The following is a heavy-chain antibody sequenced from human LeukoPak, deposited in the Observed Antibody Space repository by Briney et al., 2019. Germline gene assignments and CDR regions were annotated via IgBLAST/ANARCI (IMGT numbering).Heavy chain of an antibody. D-gene: IGHD4-11*01. CDR2: FYQTGST. V-gene: IGHV4-31*03. J-gene: IGHJ5*02. Sequence: SETLSLICTVSGGSLPSGGYYWSWLRQRPGTGLEWIGLFYQTGSTHYNSSLKSRLSMSVDTSKNQFSLSLHSVTVADTAVYYRARGGVVTTAPRFDPWGQGSLVTVSS. CDR3: ARGGVVTTAPRFDP. CDR1: GGSLPSGGYY.